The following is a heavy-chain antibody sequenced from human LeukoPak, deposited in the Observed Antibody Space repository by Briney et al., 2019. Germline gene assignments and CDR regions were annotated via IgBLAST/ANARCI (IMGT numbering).Heavy chain of an antibody. D-gene: IGHD1-26*01. CDR3: AKAFRIVGATSDGYWYDY. CDR1: GFTFSSYW. J-gene: IGHJ4*02. V-gene: IGHV3-74*01. CDR2: INSDGSST. Sequence: PGGSLRLSCAASGFTFSSYWMHWVRQAPGKGLVWVSRINSDGSSTSYADSVKGRFTISRDNSKNTLYLQMNSLRAEDTAVYYCAKAFRIVGATSDGYWYDYWGQGTLVTVSS.